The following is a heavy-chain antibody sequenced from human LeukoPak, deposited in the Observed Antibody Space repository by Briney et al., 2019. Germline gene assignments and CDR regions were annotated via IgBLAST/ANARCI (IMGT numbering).Heavy chain of an antibody. Sequence: PGGSLRLSCAASGFTFDDYAMHWVGQAPGKGLEWVSGISWNSGSIGYADSVKGRFTISRDNAKNSLYLQMNSLRAEDMALYYCAKDIFVKGSSWLIHRRDAFDIWGQGTMVTVSS. J-gene: IGHJ3*02. CDR1: GFTFDDYA. CDR2: ISWNSGSI. CDR3: AKDIFVKGSSWLIHRRDAFDI. D-gene: IGHD6-13*01. V-gene: IGHV3-9*03.